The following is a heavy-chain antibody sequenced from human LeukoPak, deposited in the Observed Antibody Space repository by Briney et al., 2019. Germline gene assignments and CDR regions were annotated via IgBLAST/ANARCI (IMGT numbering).Heavy chain of an antibody. CDR2: VYSSGSV. CDR1: GGSIAIRNYY. Sequence: KASETLSLTCAVSGGSIAIRNYYWAWIRQSPGRGLEWLGSVYSSGSVYYNPSLKSRVTILVDTSKNQFALKLRSVTAADTAVYYCARDLRQHDFVDYWGRGTLATVSS. J-gene: IGHJ4*02. CDR3: ARDLRQHDFVDY. D-gene: IGHD1-1*01. V-gene: IGHV4-39*06.